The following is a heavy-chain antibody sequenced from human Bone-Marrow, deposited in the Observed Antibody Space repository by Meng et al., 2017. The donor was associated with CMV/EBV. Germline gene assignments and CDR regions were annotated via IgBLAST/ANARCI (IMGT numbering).Heavy chain of an antibody. Sequence: SVNVSCKASGGTFSSYAISWVRQAPGQGLEWMGGIIPILGIANYAQKFQGRVTITADKSTSTAYMELSSLRYEDTAVYYCARGDYHEGAGYYYYYYGMDVWGQGTTVTVSS. CDR1: GGTFSSYA. V-gene: IGHV1-69*10. CDR2: IIPILGIA. CDR3: ARGDYHEGAGYYYYYYGMDV. D-gene: IGHD1-26*01. J-gene: IGHJ6*02.